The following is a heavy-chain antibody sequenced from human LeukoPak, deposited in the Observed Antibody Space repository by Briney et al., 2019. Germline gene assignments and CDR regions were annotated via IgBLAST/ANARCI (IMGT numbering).Heavy chain of an antibody. Sequence: RTSGTLSLTSAVSGVSISSSNWWSWVRQPPGKGLDWIGEIYHSGSTNYNPSLKSRVTISVDKSKNQFSLKLSSVTAADTAVYYCARSITMVRGVICGWGQGTLVTVSS. CDR1: GVSISSSNW. CDR2: IYHSGST. J-gene: IGHJ4*02. D-gene: IGHD3-10*01. V-gene: IGHV4-4*02. CDR3: ARSITMVRGVICG.